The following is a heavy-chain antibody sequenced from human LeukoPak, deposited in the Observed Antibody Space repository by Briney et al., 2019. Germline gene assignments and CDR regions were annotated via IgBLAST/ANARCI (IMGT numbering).Heavy chain of an antibody. V-gene: IGHV3-30*02. CDR1: GFIFSSYG. Sequence: PGGSLRLSCAASGFIFSSYGMHWVRQAPGKGLEWVAFIRYDGSNKYYADSGKGRFTISRDNSKNTLYLQMNSLRAEDTAVYYCAKEPWYSSSWYYFDYWGQGTLVTVSS. CDR3: AKEPWYSSSWYYFDY. J-gene: IGHJ4*02. CDR2: IRYDGSNK. D-gene: IGHD6-13*01.